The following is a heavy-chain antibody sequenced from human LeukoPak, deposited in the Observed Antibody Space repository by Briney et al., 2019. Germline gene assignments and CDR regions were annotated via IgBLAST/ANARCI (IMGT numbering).Heavy chain of an antibody. V-gene: IGHV3-33*01. D-gene: IGHD5/OR15-5a*01. CDR2: IWYDGSNK. CDR3: ARDVSGMDV. J-gene: IGHJ6*04. CDR1: GFTFSSYG. Sequence: AGGSLRLSCAASGFTFSSYGMHWVRQAPGKGLEWVAVIWYDGSNKYYADSVKGRFTISRDNSKNTLYLQMNNLRAEDTAVYYRARDVSGMDVWGKGTTVTVSS.